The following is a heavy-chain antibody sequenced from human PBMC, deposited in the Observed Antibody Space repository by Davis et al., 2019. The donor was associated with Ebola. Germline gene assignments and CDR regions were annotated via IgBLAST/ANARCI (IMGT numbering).Heavy chain of an antibody. CDR3: ARPPRITMFDP. J-gene: IGHJ5*02. V-gene: IGHV4-34*01. Sequence: GSLRPSFHLHGGSFSGYYWSWIRQRPGKGRECIGEINHSGSTNYNLSLKSRVTISADTSKNQFSLELSSVTAADTAVYYCARPPRITMFDPWGQGTLVTVSS. CDR1: GGSFSGYY. CDR2: INHSGST. D-gene: IGHD3-3*01.